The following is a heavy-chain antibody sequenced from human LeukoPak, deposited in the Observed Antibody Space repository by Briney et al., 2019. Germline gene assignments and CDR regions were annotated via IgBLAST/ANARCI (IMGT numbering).Heavy chain of an antibody. CDR3: ATKLSTDPHYFDY. CDR2: IYYSGST. V-gene: IGHV4-59*01. D-gene: IGHD5/OR15-5a*01. J-gene: IGHJ4*02. CDR1: GGSISSYY. Sequence: SETLSLTCTVSGGSISSYYWSWIRQPPGKGLEWIGYIYYSGSTNYNPSLKSRVTISVDTSKNQFSLKLSSVTAADTAAYYCATKLSTDPHYFDYWGQGILVTVSS.